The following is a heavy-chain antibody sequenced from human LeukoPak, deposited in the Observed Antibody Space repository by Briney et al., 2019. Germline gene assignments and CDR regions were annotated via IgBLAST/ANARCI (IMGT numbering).Heavy chain of an antibody. V-gene: IGHV3-30*02. Sequence: GGSLRLSCAASGFTFSSYVMHWVRQAPGKGLEWVAFIRYDGSNKYYADSVKGRFTISRDNSKNTLYLQMNSLRAEDTAVYYCARDHAMIGYTYGRYFDYWGQGTLVTVSS. CDR3: ARDHAMIGYTYGRYFDY. D-gene: IGHD5-18*01. CDR1: GFTFSSYV. CDR2: IRYDGSNK. J-gene: IGHJ4*02.